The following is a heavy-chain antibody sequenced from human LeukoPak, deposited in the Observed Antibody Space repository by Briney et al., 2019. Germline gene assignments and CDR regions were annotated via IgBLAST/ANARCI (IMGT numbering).Heavy chain of an antibody. V-gene: IGHV3-7*01. Sequence: GGSLRLSCAASGFTFSTYWMSWVRQAPGKGLEWVANIKQDGSEEDYVDSVKGRFTVSRDNAKNSLYLQMDDLRAEDTGVYFCARDARSHCGTDACYGPYFDYWGQGSLVTVSS. CDR3: ARDARSHCGTDACYGPYFDY. D-gene: IGHD2-2*01. CDR1: GFTFSTYW. J-gene: IGHJ4*02. CDR2: IKQDGSEE.